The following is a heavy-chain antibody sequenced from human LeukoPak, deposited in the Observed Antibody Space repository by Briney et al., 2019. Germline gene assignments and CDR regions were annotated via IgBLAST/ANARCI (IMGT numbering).Heavy chain of an antibody. Sequence: SETLSLTCTVSGGSITNNYWSWIRQTPGKGLEWIGYIYYSGTTTYNPSLKSRVTISIDTSTNQFSLQLTSVTAADTAVYYCARVTLYFDFSTGNHYYFDSWGQGTPVIVSS. V-gene: IGHV4-59*08. CDR3: ARVTLYFDFSTGNHYYFDS. CDR2: IYYSGTT. J-gene: IGHJ4*02. CDR1: GGSITNNY. D-gene: IGHD3-3*01.